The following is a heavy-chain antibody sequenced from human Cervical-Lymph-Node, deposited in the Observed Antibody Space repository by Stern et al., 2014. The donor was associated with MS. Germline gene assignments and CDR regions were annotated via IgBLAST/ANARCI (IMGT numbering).Heavy chain of an antibody. J-gene: IGHJ4*02. CDR1: GFTFSTYA. CDR3: ARGGRGVGLEY. V-gene: IGHV3-30-3*01. CDR2: VSYDGTQS. Sequence: VQLVESGGGVVRPGRSLSLSGVASGFTFSTYAMHWVRQAPGKGLEWVAFVSYDGTQSNSTDSVKARFTISRDNSKNTLYLHMNSLRDEDTAVYFCARGGRGVGLEYWGQGALVTVSS. D-gene: IGHD3-10*01.